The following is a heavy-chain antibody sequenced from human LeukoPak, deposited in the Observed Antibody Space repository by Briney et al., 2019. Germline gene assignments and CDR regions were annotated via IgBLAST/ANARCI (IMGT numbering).Heavy chain of an antibody. CDR3: ARAYSSSWPFDP. J-gene: IGHJ5*02. CDR2: IHYDGSNS. V-gene: IGHV3-30*02. Sequence: PGGSLRLSCAASGFTFSSYGMHWVRQAPGKGLEWVAFIHYDGSNSYYTDSVKGRFTLSRDNSDNTLYLQMNSLRAEDTAVYYCARAYSSSWPFDPWGQGTLVTVSS. CDR1: GFTFSSYG. D-gene: IGHD6-13*01.